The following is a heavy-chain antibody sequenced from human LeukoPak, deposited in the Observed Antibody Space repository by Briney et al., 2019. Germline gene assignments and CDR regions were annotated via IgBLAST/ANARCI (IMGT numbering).Heavy chain of an antibody. CDR2: INPNSGGT. D-gene: IGHD2-2*01. Sequence: ASVKVSCKASGYTFTSYCMHWVRQAPGQGLEWMGWINPNSGGTNYAQKFQGRVTMTRDTSISTAYMELSRLRSDDTAVYYCARDLGYCSSTSCYWYDPWGQGTLVTVSS. CDR3: ARDLGYCSSTSCYWYDP. V-gene: IGHV1-2*02. CDR1: GYTFTSYC. J-gene: IGHJ5*02.